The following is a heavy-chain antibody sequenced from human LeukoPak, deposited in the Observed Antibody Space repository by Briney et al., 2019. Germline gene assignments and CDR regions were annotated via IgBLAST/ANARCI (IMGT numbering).Heavy chain of an antibody. J-gene: IGHJ4*02. Sequence: GGSLRLSCAASGFIFSSYWMHWVRQAPGKGLAWVSRINSDGRSTSYADSVKGRFTISRDNAKNTLYLQMNSLRAEDTAVYYCARRVVVPAAPYHFDYWGQGTLVTVSS. D-gene: IGHD2-2*01. V-gene: IGHV3-74*01. CDR3: ARRVVVPAAPYHFDY. CDR1: GFIFSSYW. CDR2: INSDGRST.